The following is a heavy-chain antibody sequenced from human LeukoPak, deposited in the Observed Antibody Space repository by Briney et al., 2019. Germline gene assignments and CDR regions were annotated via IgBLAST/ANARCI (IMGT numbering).Heavy chain of an antibody. CDR1: GCTFSNAW. V-gene: IGHV3-15*01. CDR3: TTDLLLWFGELPDDY. J-gene: IGHJ4*02. CDR2: IKSKTDGGTT. Sequence: PGGSLRLSCAASGCTFSNAWMSWVRQAPGKGLEWVGRIKSKTDGGTTDYAAPVKGRFTISRDDSKNTLYLQMNSLKTEDTAVYYCTTDLLLWFGELPDDYWGQGTLVTVSS. D-gene: IGHD3-10*01.